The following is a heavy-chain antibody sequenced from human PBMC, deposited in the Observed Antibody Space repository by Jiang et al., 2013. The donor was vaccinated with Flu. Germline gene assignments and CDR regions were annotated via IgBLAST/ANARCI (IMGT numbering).Heavy chain of an antibody. Sequence: SFTSYWISWVRQMPGKGLEWMGRIDPSDSYTNYSPSFQGHVTISADKSISTAYLQWSSLKASDTAMYYCARGVTDIVAGDWFDPWGQGTLVTVSS. CDR3: ARGVTDIVAGDWFDP. D-gene: IGHD2-15*01. J-gene: IGHJ5*02. CDR1: SFTSYW. V-gene: IGHV5-10-1*01. CDR2: IDPSDSYT.